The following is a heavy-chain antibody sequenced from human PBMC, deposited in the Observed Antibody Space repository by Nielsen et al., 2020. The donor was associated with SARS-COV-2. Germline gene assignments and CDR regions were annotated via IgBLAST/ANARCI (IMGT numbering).Heavy chain of an antibody. J-gene: IGHJ3*02. CDR1: WFTFSSYA. V-gene: IGHV3-30-3*01. D-gene: IGHD1-26*01. CDR3: ATGRSGSYYGAFDI. Sequence: GESLKISCAASWFTFSSYAMHWVRQAPGKGLEWVAVISYDGSNKYYADSVKGRFTISRDNSKNTLYLQMNSLRAEDTAVYYCATGRSGSYYGAFDIWGQGTTVTVSS. CDR2: ISYDGSNK.